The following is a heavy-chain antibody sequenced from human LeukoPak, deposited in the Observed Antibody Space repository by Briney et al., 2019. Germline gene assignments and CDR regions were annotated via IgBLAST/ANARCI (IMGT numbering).Heavy chain of an antibody. J-gene: IGHJ6*03. CDR3: ARDGCSSTSCYFIYYYYMDV. CDR2: IYHSEST. Sequence: SETLSLTCTVSGYSISSGYYWGWIRQPPGKGLEWIGSIYHSESTYYNPSLKSRVTISVDTSKNQFSLKLSSVTAADTAVYYCARDGCSSTSCYFIYYYYMDVWGKGTTVTVSS. CDR1: GYSISSGYY. D-gene: IGHD2-2*01. V-gene: IGHV4-38-2*02.